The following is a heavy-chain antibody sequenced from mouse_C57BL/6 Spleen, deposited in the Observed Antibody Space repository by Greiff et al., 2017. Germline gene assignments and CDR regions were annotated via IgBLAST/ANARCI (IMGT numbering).Heavy chain of an antibody. CDR1: GFTFSSYG. D-gene: IGHD4-1*01. CDR3: ARRGTGTGYFDV. J-gene: IGHJ1*03. CDR2: ISSGGSYT. V-gene: IGHV5-6*01. Sequence: EVHLVESGGDLVKPGGSLKLSCAASGFTFSSYGMSWVRQTPDKRLEWVATISSGGSYTYYPDSVKGRFTISRDNAKNPLYLQMSSLKSEDTAMYYCARRGTGTGYFDVWGTGTTVTVSS.